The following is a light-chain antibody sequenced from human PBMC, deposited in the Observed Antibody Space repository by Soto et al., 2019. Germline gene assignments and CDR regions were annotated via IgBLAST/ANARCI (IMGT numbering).Light chain of an antibody. CDR2: DNT. J-gene: IGLJ3*02. Sequence: QSVLTQPPSVSGAPGQTVTISCTGSGSNVGAGYDVHWYQQFPGTAPKLLIHDNTNRPSGVPDRFSGSKSGTSASLAITGLQAEDEADYYCQSYDSRLSAGVFGGGTKLTVL. CDR3: QSYDSRLSAGV. CDR1: GSNVGAGYD. V-gene: IGLV1-40*01.